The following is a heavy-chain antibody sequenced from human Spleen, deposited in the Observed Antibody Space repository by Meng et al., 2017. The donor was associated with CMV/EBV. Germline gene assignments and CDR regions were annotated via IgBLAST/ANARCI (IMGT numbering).Heavy chain of an antibody. V-gene: IGHV1-2*02. CDR3: ARDEASYCSSTSCYNWFDP. Sequence: SGYYLNWVRQAPGQGLEWMGGLNPNSGATDYAQKFQGRVTMTRDTSISTAYMELRRLRSEDTAVYYCARDEASYCSSTSCYNWFDPWGQGTLVTVSS. D-gene: IGHD2-2*01. CDR1: SGYY. CDR2: LNPNSGAT. J-gene: IGHJ5*02.